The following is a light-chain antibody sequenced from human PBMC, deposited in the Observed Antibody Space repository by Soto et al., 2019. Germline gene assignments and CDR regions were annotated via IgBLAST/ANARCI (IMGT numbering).Light chain of an antibody. V-gene: IGKV3-20*01. CDR3: HQYGNRASP. CDR1: QSVTNNN. CDR2: AAS. Sequence: EIVLTQSPGTLSLSPGERVTLSCRASQSVTNNNLAWFQQKPGQAPRLLIHAASTRAVGIPVRFSGGGSGTDFTLAISRLAPEDFAVYYCHQYGNRASPFGTGTQVDIK. J-gene: IGKJ2*01.